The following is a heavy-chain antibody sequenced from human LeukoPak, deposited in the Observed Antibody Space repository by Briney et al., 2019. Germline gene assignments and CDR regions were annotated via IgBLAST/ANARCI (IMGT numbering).Heavy chain of an antibody. Sequence: GGSLRLSCAASGFTFSSYGMHWVRQAPGKGLEWVAVISYDGSNKYYADSVKGRFTISRDNSKNTLYLQMNSLRAEDTAVYYCEKDRLAVTNPLSVGIRFYGMDVWGQGTTVTVSS. CDR2: ISYDGSNK. CDR3: EKDRLAVTNPLSVGIRFYGMDV. J-gene: IGHJ6*02. V-gene: IGHV3-30*18. D-gene: IGHD4-17*01. CDR1: GFTFSSYG.